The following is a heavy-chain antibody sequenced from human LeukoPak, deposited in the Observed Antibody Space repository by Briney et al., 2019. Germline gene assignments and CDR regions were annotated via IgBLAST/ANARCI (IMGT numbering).Heavy chain of an antibody. CDR3: ARDRDIVVVPAEWDAFDI. V-gene: IGHV4-30-2*01. CDR1: GGSISSGDYY. J-gene: IGHJ3*02. Sequence: SETLSLTCTVSGGSISSGDYYWSWIRQPPGKGLEWIGYIYHSGSTYYNPSLKSRVTISVDRSKNQFSLKLSSVTAADTAVYYCARDRDIVVVPAEWDAFDIWGQGTMVTVSS. CDR2: IYHSGST. D-gene: IGHD2-2*01.